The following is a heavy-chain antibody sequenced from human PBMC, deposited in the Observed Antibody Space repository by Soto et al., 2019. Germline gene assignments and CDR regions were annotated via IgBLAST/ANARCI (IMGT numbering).Heavy chain of an antibody. D-gene: IGHD3-16*02. J-gene: IGHJ4*02. CDR2: IYYSGST. V-gene: IGHV4-30-4*01. CDR1: GGSISSGDYY. CDR3: ARGVWGSDRYEPHPFDY. Sequence: SETLSLTCTVSGGSISSGDYYWSWIRQPPGKGLEWIGYIYYSGSTYYNPSLKSRVTISVDTSKNQFSLKLSSVTAADTAVYYCARGVWGSDRYEPHPFDYWGQGTLVTVSS.